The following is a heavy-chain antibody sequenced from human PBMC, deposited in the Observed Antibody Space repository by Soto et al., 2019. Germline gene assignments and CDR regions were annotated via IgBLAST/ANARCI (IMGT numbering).Heavy chain of an antibody. Sequence: SETLSLTCTVSGGSISSYYWSWIRQPPGKGLEWIGYIYYSGSTNYNPSLKSRVTISVDTSKNQFSLKLSSVTAADTAVYYCARSYGSCSDYWGQGTLLTVSS. J-gene: IGHJ4*02. V-gene: IGHV4-59*08. CDR1: GGSISSYY. D-gene: IGHD5-18*01. CDR3: ARSYGSCSDY. CDR2: IYYSGST.